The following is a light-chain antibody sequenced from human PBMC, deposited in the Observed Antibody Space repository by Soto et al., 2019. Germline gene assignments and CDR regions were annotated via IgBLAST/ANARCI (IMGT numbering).Light chain of an antibody. Sequence: QSVLTQPPSVSGAPGQRITISCTGSSSNIGAGYDVHWYRQLPGTAPKLLIFADTKRPSGVPDRFSGSKSGTSASLAITGLQAEDEADYYCQSYDSSLSGLYVFGTGTKDTVL. CDR2: ADT. J-gene: IGLJ1*01. CDR1: SSNIGAGYD. V-gene: IGLV1-40*01. CDR3: QSYDSSLSGLYV.